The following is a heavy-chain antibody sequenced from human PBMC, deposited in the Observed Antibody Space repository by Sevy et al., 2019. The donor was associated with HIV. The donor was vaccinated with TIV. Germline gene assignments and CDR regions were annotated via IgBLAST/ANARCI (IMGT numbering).Heavy chain of an antibody. V-gene: IGHV3-49*01. CDR3: TRGLATADTPEYYFDY. CDR2: ITRNSYEAYGGTT. CDR1: GFTLDDYA. D-gene: IGHD5-12*01. Sequence: GGSLRLSCTTSGFTLDDYAMSWFRQAPGKGLEWVAFITRNSYEAYGGTTDYGASVKGRFIISRDGSKSIAYLQMNSLKIEDTAVYYCTRGLATADTPEYYFDYWGQGTLVTVSS. J-gene: IGHJ4*02.